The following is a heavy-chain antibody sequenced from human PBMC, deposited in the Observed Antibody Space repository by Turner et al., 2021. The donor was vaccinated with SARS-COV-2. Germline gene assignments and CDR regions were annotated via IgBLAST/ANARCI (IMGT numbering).Heavy chain of an antibody. CDR3: ARQSSGWYLPYFDY. CDR1: GGSISSYY. Sequence: QVQLQESGPGLVKPSETLSLTCTVSGGSISSYYWSWIRQPPGKGLEWIGYIYYSGSTKYNPSLKSRVTISVDTYKNQFSLKLSSVTAADTAVYYCARQSSGWYLPYFDYWGQGTLVTVSS. J-gene: IGHJ4*02. V-gene: IGHV4-59*08. D-gene: IGHD6-19*01. CDR2: IYYSGST.